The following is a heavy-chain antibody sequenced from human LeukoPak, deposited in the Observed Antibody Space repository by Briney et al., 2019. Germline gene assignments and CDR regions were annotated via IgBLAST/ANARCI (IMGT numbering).Heavy chain of an antibody. V-gene: IGHV3-7*01. D-gene: IGHD3-3*01. Sequence: GGSLRLSCAASGFTFSSYWMSWVRQAPGKGLEWVANIKQDGSEKYYVDSVKGRFTISRDNAKNSLYLQMNSLRAEDTAVYYCARDVTIFGVDPDAFDIRGQGTMVTVSS. CDR3: ARDVTIFGVDPDAFDI. CDR1: GFTFSSYW. J-gene: IGHJ3*02. CDR2: IKQDGSEK.